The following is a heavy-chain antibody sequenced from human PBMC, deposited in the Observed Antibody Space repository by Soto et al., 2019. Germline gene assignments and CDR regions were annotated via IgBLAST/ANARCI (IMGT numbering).Heavy chain of an antibody. CDR1: GGSISSYY. V-gene: IGHV4-4*07. J-gene: IGHJ5*02. Sequence: KPSETLSLTCTVSGGSISSYYWSWIRQPAGKGLEWIGRIYTSGSTNYNPSLKSRVTMSVDTSKNQFSLKLSSVTAADTAVYYCARDGSYYYDSSGYQRERWFDPWGQGTLVTVSS. CDR3: ARDGSYYYDSSGYQRERWFDP. D-gene: IGHD3-22*01. CDR2: IYTSGST.